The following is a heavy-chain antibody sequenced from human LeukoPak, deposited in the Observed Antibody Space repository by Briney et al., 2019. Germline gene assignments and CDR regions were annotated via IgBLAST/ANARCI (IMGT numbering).Heavy chain of an antibody. J-gene: IGHJ6*04. CDR3: AGRSMVQHLDV. D-gene: IGHD3-10*01. CDR1: GYIFTSHA. Sequence: ASVKVSCKASGYIFTSHAMNWVRQAPGQGLEWMGWIDTNTGNPTYAQGFTGRFVFSLDTSVSTAYLQISSLKAEDTAVYHCAGRSMVQHLDVWGKGTTVTVSS. CDR2: IDTNTGNP. V-gene: IGHV7-4-1*02.